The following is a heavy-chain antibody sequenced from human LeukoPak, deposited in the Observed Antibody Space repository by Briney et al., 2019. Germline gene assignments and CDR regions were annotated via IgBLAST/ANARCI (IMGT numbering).Heavy chain of an antibody. Sequence: ASVKVSCKTSGYIFTPHHIHWMRQAPGQGLELLGWVSAANNSEYPQKFQGRVVITRDASATTSYLELNSLRSEDTAVYYCAMSVEMPPIPSFDYWGQGTLVTVSS. V-gene: IGHV1-3*01. CDR2: VSAANNS. D-gene: IGHD5-24*01. CDR3: AMSVEMPPIPSFDY. CDR1: GYIFTPHH. J-gene: IGHJ4*02.